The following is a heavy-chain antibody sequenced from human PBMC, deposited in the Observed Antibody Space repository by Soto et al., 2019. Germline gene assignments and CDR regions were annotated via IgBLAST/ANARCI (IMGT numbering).Heavy chain of an antibody. CDR1: IYIFANYW. D-gene: IGHD1-26*01. CDR2: IYGVDSDT. V-gene: IGHV5-51*01. Sequence: PGESLKISCSVSIYIFANYWIGWVRQMPGKGLEWMGIIYGVDSDTKYSPSFRGQVTISADKSIFTAYLQWRSLKASDTAIYYCASLSRLGPQSAFDYWGRGTLVTVSS. CDR3: ASLSRLGPQSAFDY. J-gene: IGHJ4*02.